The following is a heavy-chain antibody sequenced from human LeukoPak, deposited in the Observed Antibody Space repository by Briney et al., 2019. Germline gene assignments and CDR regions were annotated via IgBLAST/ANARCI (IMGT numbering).Heavy chain of an antibody. Sequence: ASVKVSCKASGHTFSSYGISWVRQAPGQGLEYLGWISAYNGDTNYGQKLQGRVTMTTDTSTSTAYMELRSLRSDDTAVYYCARDEGYFDPHGFDIWGQGTMVTVSS. CDR2: ISAYNGDT. J-gene: IGHJ3*02. D-gene: IGHD3-9*01. V-gene: IGHV1-18*01. CDR1: GHTFSSYG. CDR3: ARDEGYFDPHGFDI.